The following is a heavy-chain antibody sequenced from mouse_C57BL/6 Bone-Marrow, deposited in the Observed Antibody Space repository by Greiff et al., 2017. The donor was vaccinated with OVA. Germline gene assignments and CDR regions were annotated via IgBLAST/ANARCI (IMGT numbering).Heavy chain of an antibody. J-gene: IGHJ2*01. CDR2: IDPSDSYT. D-gene: IGHD4-1*01. CDR3: ARRANWFSFDY. V-gene: IGHV1-50*01. Sequence: QVHVKQPGAELVKPGASVKLSCKASGYTFTSYWMQWVKQRPGQGLEWIGEIDPSDSYTNYNQKFKGKATLTVDTSSSTAYMQLSSLTSEDSAVYYCARRANWFSFDYWGQGTTLTVSS. CDR1: GYTFTSYW.